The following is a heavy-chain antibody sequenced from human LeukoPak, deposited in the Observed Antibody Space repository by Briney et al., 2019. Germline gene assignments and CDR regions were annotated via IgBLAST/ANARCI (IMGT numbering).Heavy chain of an antibody. CDR3: ARSKPRSAEVYAFDI. Sequence: SETLSLTCTVSGHSISSPYYWAWIRQPPGKGLEWIGSISHGATTYYKPSLKSRLTISIDVSKNHFSLELTSVTATDTAVYYCARSKPRSAEVYAFDIWGQGTMVTVSS. V-gene: IGHV4-38-2*02. J-gene: IGHJ3*02. CDR2: ISHGATT. CDR1: GHSISSPYY.